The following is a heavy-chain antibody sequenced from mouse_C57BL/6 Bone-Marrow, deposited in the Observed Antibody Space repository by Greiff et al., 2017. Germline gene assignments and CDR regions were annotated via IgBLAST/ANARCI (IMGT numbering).Heavy chain of an antibody. Sequence: EVQLVESGGDLVKPGGSLKLSCAASGFTFSSYGMSWVRQTPDKRLEWVATISSGGSYTYYPDSVKGRFTISRDNAKNTLYLQMSSLKSEDTAMYYCASGYGSSYVWFAYWGQGTLVTGSA. D-gene: IGHD1-1*01. V-gene: IGHV5-6*01. J-gene: IGHJ3*01. CDR1: GFTFSSYG. CDR3: ASGYGSSYVWFAY. CDR2: ISSGGSYT.